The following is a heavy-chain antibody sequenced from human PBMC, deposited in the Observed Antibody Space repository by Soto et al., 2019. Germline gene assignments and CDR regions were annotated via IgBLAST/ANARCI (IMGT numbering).Heavy chain of an antibody. Sequence: ASVKVSCKASGYTFTSYDINWVRQATGQRLEWMGWMNANSGNTKYAQKFQGRVTITRDTSASTAYMELSSLRSEDTAVYYCARMNYYDSSGYYYRVNYYGMDVWGQGTTVTVSS. CDR2: MNANSGNT. CDR1: GYTFTSYD. CDR3: ARMNYYDSSGYYYRVNYYGMDV. J-gene: IGHJ6*02. V-gene: IGHV1-8*01. D-gene: IGHD3-22*01.